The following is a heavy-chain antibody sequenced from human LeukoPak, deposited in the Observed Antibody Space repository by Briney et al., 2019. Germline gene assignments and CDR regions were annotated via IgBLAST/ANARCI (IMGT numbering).Heavy chain of an antibody. CDR2: IYYTGGT. CDR1: GGSISRYY. CDR3: ARDRGYSGYDYYGMDV. Sequence: SETLSLTCTVSGGSISRYYWNWIRQPPGKGLEWIGYIYYTGGTNYTPSLKSRGTISVDPSKPQFSLKLTSVTAADPAVYYCARDRGYSGYDYYGMDVWGQGTTVTVSS. D-gene: IGHD5-12*01. J-gene: IGHJ6*02. V-gene: IGHV4-59*01.